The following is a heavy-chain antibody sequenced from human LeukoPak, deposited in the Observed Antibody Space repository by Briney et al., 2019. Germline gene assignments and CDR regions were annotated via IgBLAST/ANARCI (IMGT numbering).Heavy chain of an antibody. Sequence: PGGSLRLSCAASGFTFSSYAMTWVRQAPGKGLEWVSAISATGASTDYAGSVKGRFTISRDNSKDTLFLQMNSRRAEDTAVYYCAKRVAASSGANDYWGQGTLVTVSS. D-gene: IGHD5-18*01. CDR1: GFTFSSYA. V-gene: IGHV3-23*01. CDR2: ISATGAST. J-gene: IGHJ4*02. CDR3: AKRVAASSGANDY.